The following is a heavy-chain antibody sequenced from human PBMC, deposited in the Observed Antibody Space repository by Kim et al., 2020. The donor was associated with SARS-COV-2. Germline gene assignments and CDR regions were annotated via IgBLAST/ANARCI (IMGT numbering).Heavy chain of an antibody. CDR3: SNHRASAGAGILDY. CDR2: ITGSGTVK. D-gene: IGHD6-13*01. Sequence: GGSLRLSCAAFGLTLSSYAMNWVRQAPGKGLEWLAYITGSGTVKHYADSVRGRFTISRDDTKNLLYLQMNSLSAEDTAIYYCSNHRASAGAGILDY. CDR1: GLTLSSYA. V-gene: IGHV3-48*03. J-gene: IGHJ4*01.